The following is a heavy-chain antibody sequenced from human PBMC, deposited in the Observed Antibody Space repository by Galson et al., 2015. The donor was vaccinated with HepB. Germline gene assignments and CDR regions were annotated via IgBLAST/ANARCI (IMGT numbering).Heavy chain of an antibody. V-gene: IGHV1-69*13. Sequence: SVTVSCKASGASFRSYVIAWVQQAPGQGLEWMGEMIPMFGNANYAQKFQDRVTIVADGPTSTIHMELRSLTSDDTAVYYCARGGSPEYDSSGYWDFDLWGPGTLVVVSS. CDR2: MIPMFGNA. D-gene: IGHD3-22*01. CDR3: ARGGSPEYDSSGYWDFDL. CDR1: GASFRSYV. J-gene: IGHJ4*02.